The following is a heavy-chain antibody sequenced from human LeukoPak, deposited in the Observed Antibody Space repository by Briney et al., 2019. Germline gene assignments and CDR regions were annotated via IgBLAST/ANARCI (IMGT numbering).Heavy chain of an antibody. Sequence: PGGSLRLSCAASGFTFDDYGMSWVRQAPGKGLEWVFGINWNGGSTGYADSVKGRFTISRDNAKNSLYLQMNSLRAEDTALYYRARGKTAAAFDYWCQGTLVTVSS. CDR3: ARGKTAAAFDY. J-gene: IGHJ4*02. CDR2: INWNGGST. CDR1: GFTFDDYG. V-gene: IGHV3-20*04. D-gene: IGHD2-15*01.